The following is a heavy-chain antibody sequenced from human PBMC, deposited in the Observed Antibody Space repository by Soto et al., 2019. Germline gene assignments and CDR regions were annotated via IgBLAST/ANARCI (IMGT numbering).Heavy chain of an antibody. CDR1: GYTFTSYG. Sequence: QVQLVQSGAEVKKPGASVKVSCKASGYTFTSYGISWVRQAPGQGLEWMGWISAYNGNTNYAQKLQGRVTMTTDTSTSTAYMELRSLRSDDPAVYYCARARIAFLWFGADDFDICGKGPMVTVSS. CDR2: ISAYNGNT. D-gene: IGHD3-10*01. CDR3: ARARIAFLWFGADDFDI. V-gene: IGHV1-18*01. J-gene: IGHJ3*02.